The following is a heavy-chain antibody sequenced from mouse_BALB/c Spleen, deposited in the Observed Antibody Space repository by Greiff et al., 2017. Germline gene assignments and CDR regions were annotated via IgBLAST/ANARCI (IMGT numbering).Heavy chain of an antibody. CDR2: ISSGSSTI. Sequence: EVQLVESGGGLVQPGGSRKLSCAASGFTFSSFGMHWVRQAPEKGLEWVAYISSGSSTIYYADTVKGRFTISRDNPKNTLFLQMTSLRSEDTAMYYCARGYYGGFDYWGQGTTLTVSS. J-gene: IGHJ2*01. D-gene: IGHD1-1*01. CDR3: ARGYYGGFDY. CDR1: GFTFSSFG. V-gene: IGHV5-17*02.